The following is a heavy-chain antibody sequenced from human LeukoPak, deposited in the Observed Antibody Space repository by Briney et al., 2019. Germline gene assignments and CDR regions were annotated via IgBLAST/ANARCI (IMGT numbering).Heavy chain of an antibody. V-gene: IGHV1-69*13. CDR3: ARGRRYSSGWYDRRNWFDP. CDR2: IIPIFGTA. D-gene: IGHD6-19*01. Sequence: SVKVSCRASGGTFSGYAISWVRQAPGQGLEWMGGIIPIFGTANYAQKFQGRVTITADESTSTAYMELSSLRSEDTAVYYCARGRRYSSGWYDRRNWFDPWGQGTLVTVSS. J-gene: IGHJ5*02. CDR1: GGTFSGYA.